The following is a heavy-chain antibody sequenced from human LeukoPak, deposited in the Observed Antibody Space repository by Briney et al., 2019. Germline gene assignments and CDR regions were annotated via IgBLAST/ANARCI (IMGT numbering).Heavy chain of an antibody. Sequence: PSETLSLTCTVSGGSISSSSYYWGWIRQPPGKGLEWIGSIYYSGSTYYNPSLKSRVTISVDTSKNQFSLKLSSVTAADTAVYYCLGGLRRRPDWGQGTLVTVSS. CDR3: LGGLRRRPD. CDR2: IYYSGST. CDR1: GGSISSSSYY. D-gene: IGHD4-17*01. J-gene: IGHJ4*02. V-gene: IGHV4-39*01.